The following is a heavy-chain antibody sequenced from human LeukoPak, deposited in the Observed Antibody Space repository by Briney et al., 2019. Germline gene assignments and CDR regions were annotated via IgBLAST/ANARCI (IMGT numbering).Heavy chain of an antibody. V-gene: IGHV3-7*01. D-gene: IGHD3-22*01. CDR1: GFTFSNYW. CDR2: IKQDGSEK. CDR3: ARGGLINYYDSSGPAAAFDI. Sequence: GGSLRLPCAASGFTFSNYWMTWVRQAPGKGLEWVANIKQDGSEKYYADSVKGRFTISRDNSKNTLYLQMNSLRAEDTAVYYCARGGLINYYDSSGPAAAFDIWGQGTMVTVSS. J-gene: IGHJ3*02.